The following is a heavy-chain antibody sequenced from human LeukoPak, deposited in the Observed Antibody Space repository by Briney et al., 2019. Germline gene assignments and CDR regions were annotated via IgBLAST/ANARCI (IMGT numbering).Heavy chain of an antibody. Sequence: ASVKVSCKASGYIFTTYYIHWVRQAPGQGLEWMGIISPSGGSTSYAQKFQGRVTMTWDTSTSTVYMELSGLRSEDTAVYYCTRTYYYDSSGYYYGRDAFDIWGQGTMVTVSS. CDR1: GYIFTTYY. CDR2: ISPSGGST. D-gene: IGHD3-22*01. V-gene: IGHV1-46*01. CDR3: TRTYYYDSSGYYYGRDAFDI. J-gene: IGHJ3*02.